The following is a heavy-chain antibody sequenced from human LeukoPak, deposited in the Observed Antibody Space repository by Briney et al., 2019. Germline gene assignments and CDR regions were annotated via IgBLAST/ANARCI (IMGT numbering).Heavy chain of an antibody. Sequence: SETLSLTCTVSGGSISSYYWSWIRQPPGKGLEWIGYIYYSGSTNYNPSLKGRVTISVDTSKNQFSLKLSSVTAADTAVYYCARGSSRGYGFHFDYWGQGTLVTVSS. CDR2: IYYSGST. D-gene: IGHD3-22*01. CDR1: GGSISSYY. J-gene: IGHJ4*02. CDR3: ARGSSRGYGFHFDY. V-gene: IGHV4-59*01.